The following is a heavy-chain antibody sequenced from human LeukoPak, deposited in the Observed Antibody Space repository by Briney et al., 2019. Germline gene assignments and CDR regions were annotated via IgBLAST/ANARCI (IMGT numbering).Heavy chain of an antibody. CDR2: ISAYNGNT. D-gene: IGHD1-26*01. J-gene: IGHJ4*02. CDR3: ARDSLGWETIVGATTGDY. V-gene: IGHV1-18*01. Sequence: ASVKVSCKASGYTFTSYGISWVRQAPGQGLEWMGWISAYNGNTNYAQKLQGRVTMTTDTSTSTAYMELRSLRSDDTAVYYCARDSLGWETIVGATTGDYWGQGTLVTVSS. CDR1: GYTFTSYG.